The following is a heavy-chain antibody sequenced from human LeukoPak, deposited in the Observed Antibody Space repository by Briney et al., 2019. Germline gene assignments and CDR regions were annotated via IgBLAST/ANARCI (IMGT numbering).Heavy chain of an antibody. D-gene: IGHD1-26*01. Sequence: GGSLRLSCAASGFTFSSYWMSWVRQAPGKGLEWVANIKQDGSEIYYVDSVRGRFTISRDNAKSSLYLQMNSLRAEDTAVYYCARDKIVGATHFDYWGQGTLVTVSS. CDR1: GFTFSSYW. V-gene: IGHV3-7*01. CDR3: ARDKIVGATHFDY. J-gene: IGHJ4*02. CDR2: IKQDGSEI.